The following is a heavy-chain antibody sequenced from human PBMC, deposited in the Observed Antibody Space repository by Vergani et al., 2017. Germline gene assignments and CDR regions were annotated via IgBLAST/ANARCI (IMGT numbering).Heavy chain of an antibody. CDR1: GDSVSSNSAA. Sequence: QVQLQQSGPGLVKPSQTLSLTCAISGDSVSSNSAAWNWIRQSPSRGLEWLGRTYYRSKWYNDYAVSVKSRITINPDTSKNQFSLQLNSVTPEDTAVYYCARDQATYYYDSSGYYFSYYYGMDVWGQGTTVTVSS. V-gene: IGHV6-1*01. CDR2: TYYRSKWYN. J-gene: IGHJ6*02. D-gene: IGHD3-22*01. CDR3: ARDQATYYYDSSGYYFSYYYGMDV.